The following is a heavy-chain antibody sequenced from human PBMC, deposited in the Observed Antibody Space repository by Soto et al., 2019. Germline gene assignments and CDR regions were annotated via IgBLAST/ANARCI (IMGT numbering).Heavy chain of an antibody. CDR1: GYSFTSYW. V-gene: IGHV5-10-1*01. CDR2: IDPSDSYT. CDR3: AINIPLYCSSTSCANYGMDV. Sequence: GESLKISCKGSGYSFTSYWIIWVRQMPGKGLEWRGRIDPSDSYTNYSPSFQGHVTISADKSISTAYLQWSSLKASDTAMYYCAINIPLYCSSTSCANYGMDVWGQGTTVTVSS. J-gene: IGHJ6*02. D-gene: IGHD2-2*01.